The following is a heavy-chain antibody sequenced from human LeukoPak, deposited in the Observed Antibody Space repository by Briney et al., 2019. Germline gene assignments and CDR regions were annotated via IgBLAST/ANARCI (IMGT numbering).Heavy chain of an antibody. J-gene: IGHJ4*02. D-gene: IGHD4-17*01. V-gene: IGHV3-7*01. CDR1: GFTFSDYY. CDR3: ARDRRPTIYGGLDS. Sequence: GGSLRLSCAASGFTFSDYYMSWTRQAPGKGLEWVANIKHDGSDSFYVDSVKGRFTISRDNSENSLYLQMHSQRVEDTAMYFCARDRRPTIYGGLDSWGQGTVVTVSS. CDR2: IKHDGSDS.